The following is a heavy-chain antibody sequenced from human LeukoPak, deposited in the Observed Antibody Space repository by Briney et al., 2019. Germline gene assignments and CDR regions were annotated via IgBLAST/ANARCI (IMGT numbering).Heavy chain of an antibody. V-gene: IGHV1-69*13. CDR2: IIPIFGTA. J-gene: IGHJ4*02. CDR1: GGTFSSYA. D-gene: IGHD5-18*01. Sequence: ASVKVSCKASGGTFSSYAISWVRQAPGQGLEWMGGIIPIFGTANYAQKFQGRDTITADESTSTAYMELSSLRSEDTAVYYCARVHGYGHWNYWGQGTLVTVSS. CDR3: ARVHGYGHWNY.